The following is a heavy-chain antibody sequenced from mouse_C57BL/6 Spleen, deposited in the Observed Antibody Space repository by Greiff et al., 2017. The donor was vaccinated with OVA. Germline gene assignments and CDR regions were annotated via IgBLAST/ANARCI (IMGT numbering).Heavy chain of an antibody. CDR2: ISNGGGST. Sequence: EVQLVESGGGLVQPGGSLKLSCAASGFTFSDYYMYWVRQTPEKRLEWVAYISNGGGSTYYPDTVKGRFTISRDNAKNTLYLQMSRLKSEDTAMYYCARHIAAQAFYAMDYWGQGTSVTVSS. D-gene: IGHD3-2*02. J-gene: IGHJ4*01. V-gene: IGHV5-12*01. CDR3: ARHIAAQAFYAMDY. CDR1: GFTFSDYY.